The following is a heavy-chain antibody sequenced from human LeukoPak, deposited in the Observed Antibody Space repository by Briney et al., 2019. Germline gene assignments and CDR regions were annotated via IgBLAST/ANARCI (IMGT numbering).Heavy chain of an antibody. Sequence: SETLSLTCTVSGGSISSYYWSWIRQPAGKGLEWIGRIYTSGSTNYNPSLKSRVTISVDTSKNQFSLKLSSVTAADTAVYYCARHQKTLYYYGMDVWGQGTTVTVSS. CDR2: IYTSGST. V-gene: IGHV4-4*07. J-gene: IGHJ6*02. CDR1: GGSISSYY. CDR3: ARHQKTLYYYGMDV.